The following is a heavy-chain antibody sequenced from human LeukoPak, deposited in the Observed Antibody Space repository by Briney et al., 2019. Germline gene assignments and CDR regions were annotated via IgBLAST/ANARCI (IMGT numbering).Heavy chain of an antibody. CDR3: ARQALSSGWSEA. J-gene: IGHJ5*02. D-gene: IGHD3-22*01. V-gene: IGHV5-51*01. CDR2: IYPGDSDT. CDR1: GYSFTSYC. Sequence: GESLKISCKGSGYSFTSYCIGWVRQMTGKGLEWMGIIYPGDSDTRYSPSFQGQVTISADTSISTAYLQWSSLKASDTAMYYCARQALSSGWSEAWGQGTLVTVSS.